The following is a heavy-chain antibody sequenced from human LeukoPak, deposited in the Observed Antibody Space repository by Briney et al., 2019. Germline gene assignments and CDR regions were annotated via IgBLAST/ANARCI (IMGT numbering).Heavy chain of an antibody. J-gene: IGHJ4*02. D-gene: IGHD1-14*01. CDR1: GFTFSSYG. V-gene: IGHV3-30*18. Sequence: GRSLRLSCAASGFTFSSYGMHWVRQAPGKGLEWVGVISFDGSTKYYADSVKGRFTISRDNPKNTLYLEMNSLTTEDTAVYYCAKERTTPVRDLDYWGQGTLVTVSS. CDR2: ISFDGSTK. CDR3: AKERTTPVRDLDY.